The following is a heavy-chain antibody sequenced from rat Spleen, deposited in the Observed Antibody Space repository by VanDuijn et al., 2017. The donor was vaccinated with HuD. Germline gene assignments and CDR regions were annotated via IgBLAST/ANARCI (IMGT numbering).Heavy chain of an antibody. J-gene: IGHJ2*01. Sequence: EVQLVESDGGLVQPGRSLKLSCAASGFTFNNYGMAWVRQAPTKGLEWVATFSYDGFTTYYRDSVRGRFTISRDDAKSTLSLQMDSLRSEDTATYYCARRHYGYTDYFDYWGQGVMVTVSS. CDR1: GFTFNNYG. CDR3: ARRHYGYTDYFDY. CDR2: FSYDGFTT. D-gene: IGHD1-9*01. V-gene: IGHV5-29*01.